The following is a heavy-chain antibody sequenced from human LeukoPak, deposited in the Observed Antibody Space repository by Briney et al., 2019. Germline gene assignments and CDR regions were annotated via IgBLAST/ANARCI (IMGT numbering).Heavy chain of an antibody. D-gene: IGHD2-2*01. Sequence: GGSLRLSCAASGFTFSSYWMSWVRQAPGKGLEWVANIKQDGSEKYYEDSVKGRFTISRDNSKNTLYLQMNSLRAEDTAVYYCAKDTASYCSSTSCLNWFDPWGQGTLVTVSS. CDR2: IKQDGSEK. CDR1: GFTFSSYW. V-gene: IGHV3-7*04. CDR3: AKDTASYCSSTSCLNWFDP. J-gene: IGHJ5*02.